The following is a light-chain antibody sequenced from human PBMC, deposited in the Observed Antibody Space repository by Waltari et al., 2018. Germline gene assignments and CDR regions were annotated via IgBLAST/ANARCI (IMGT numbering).Light chain of an antibody. V-gene: IGKV1-39*01. Sequence: DIQMTQSPSSPSAFVGDRVTITCRASQSISNFLHWYQQKSGKAPKLLIFAASSLQSGVPSRFSGSGSGTEFTLTISGLQVEDFATYYCQQTYSSPPYTFGQGTKLEIK. CDR1: QSISNF. J-gene: IGKJ2*01. CDR2: AAS. CDR3: QQTYSSPPYT.